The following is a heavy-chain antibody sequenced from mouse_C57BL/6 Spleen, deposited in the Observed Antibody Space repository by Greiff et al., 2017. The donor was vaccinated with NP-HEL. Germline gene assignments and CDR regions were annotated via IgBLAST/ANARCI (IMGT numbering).Heavy chain of an antibody. J-gene: IGHJ2*01. Sequence: EVKLMESGGGLVKPGGSLKLSCAASGFTFSSYAMSWVRQTPEKRLEWVATISDGGSYTYYPDNVKGRFTISRDNAKNNLYLQMSHLKSEDTAMYYCTVVAEYYFDYWGQGTTLTVSS. V-gene: IGHV5-4*03. CDR3: TVVAEYYFDY. CDR2: ISDGGSYT. CDR1: GFTFSSYA. D-gene: IGHD1-1*01.